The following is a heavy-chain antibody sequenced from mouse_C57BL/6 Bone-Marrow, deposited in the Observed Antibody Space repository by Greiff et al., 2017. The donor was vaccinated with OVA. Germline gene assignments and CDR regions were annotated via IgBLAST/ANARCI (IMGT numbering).Heavy chain of an antibody. Sequence: EVQGVESGGDLVKPGGSLKLSCAASGFTFSSYGMSWVRQTPDKRLEWVATISSGGSYTYYPDSVKGRFTISRDNAKNTLYLQMSSLKSEDTAMYYCARHGAYYAMDYWGQGTSVTVSS. CDR2: ISSGGSYT. V-gene: IGHV5-6*01. CDR3: ARHGAYYAMDY. J-gene: IGHJ4*01. CDR1: GFTFSSYG.